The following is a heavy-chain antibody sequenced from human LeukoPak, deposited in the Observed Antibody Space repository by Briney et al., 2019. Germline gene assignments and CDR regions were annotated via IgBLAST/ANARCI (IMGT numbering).Heavy chain of an antibody. J-gene: IGHJ4*02. Sequence: PGGSLRLSCAASGFTFSAYSMNWVRQALGKGLEWISHSSSGGETTYYADSVKGRFTISRDNAKNSLYLQMNSLRAEDTALYYCAKGNGIAVAGTIFSWGQGTLVTVSS. D-gene: IGHD6-19*01. V-gene: IGHV3-48*04. CDR3: AKGNGIAVAGTIFS. CDR2: SSSGGETT. CDR1: GFTFSAYS.